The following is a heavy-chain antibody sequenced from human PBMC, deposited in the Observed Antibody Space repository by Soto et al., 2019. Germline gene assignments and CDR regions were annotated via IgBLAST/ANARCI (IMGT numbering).Heavy chain of an antibody. D-gene: IGHD3-9*01. CDR2: ISGSGGST. CDR1: GFTFSSYA. CDR3: AKELEYSEDYYYYMDV. V-gene: IGHV3-23*01. J-gene: IGHJ6*03. Sequence: EVQLLESGGGLVQPGGSLRLSCAASGFTFSSYAMSWVRQAPGKGLEWVSAISGSGGSTYYADSVKGRFTISRDNSKNTLYLQMNSLRAEDTAVYYCAKELEYSEDYYYYMDVWGKGTTVTVSS.